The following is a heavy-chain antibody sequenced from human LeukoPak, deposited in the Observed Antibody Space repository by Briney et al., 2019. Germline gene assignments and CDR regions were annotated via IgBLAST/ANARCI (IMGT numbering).Heavy chain of an antibody. V-gene: IGHV3-23*01. J-gene: IGHJ4*02. CDR1: GFTFSSYA. CDR3: AKKRGSGWRYYFDY. D-gene: IGHD6-19*01. CDR2: ISGSGCST. Sequence: GGSLRLSCAASGFTFSSYAMSWVRQAPGKGLEWVSAISGSGCSTYYADSVKGRFTISRDNSKNTLYLQMNSLRAEDTAVYYCAKKRGSGWRYYFDYWGQGTLVTVSS.